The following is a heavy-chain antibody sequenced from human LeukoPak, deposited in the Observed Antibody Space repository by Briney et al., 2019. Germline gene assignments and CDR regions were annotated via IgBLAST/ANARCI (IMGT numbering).Heavy chain of an antibody. Sequence: SETLSLTCTVSGGSISSGGYYWSWIRQPPGKGLEWIGEINHSGSTNYNPSLKSRVSISVDTSKNQFSLKLNSVTAADTAVYYCARGSPPQIQLWFHWFDPWGQGTLVTVSS. CDR3: ARGSPPQIQLWFHWFDP. J-gene: IGHJ5*02. V-gene: IGHV4-39*07. CDR1: GGSISSGGYY. D-gene: IGHD5-18*01. CDR2: INHSGST.